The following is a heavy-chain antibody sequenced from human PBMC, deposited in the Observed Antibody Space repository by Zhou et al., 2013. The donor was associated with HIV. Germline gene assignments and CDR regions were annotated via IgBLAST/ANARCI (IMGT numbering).Heavy chain of an antibody. J-gene: IGHJ4*02. V-gene: IGHV1-46*01. CDR2: INPSGGST. CDR3: ARGGAGVVGATIPRYYFDY. Sequence: QVQLVQSGAEVKKPGASVKVSCKASGYTFTSYYMHWVRQAPGQGLEWMGIINPSGGSTSYAQKFQGRVTMTRDTSTSTVYMELSSLRSEDTAVYYCARGGAGVVGATIPRYYFDYWGQGTLVTVSS. CDR1: GYTFTSYY. D-gene: IGHD1-26*01.